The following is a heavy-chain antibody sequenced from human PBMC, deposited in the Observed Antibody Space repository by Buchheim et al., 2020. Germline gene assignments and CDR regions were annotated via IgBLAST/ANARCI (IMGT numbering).Heavy chain of an antibody. CDR2: IYYSGTT. V-gene: IGHV4-31*03. J-gene: IGHJ5*01. Sequence: QVQLHESGPRLVKSSETLSLTCTVSGGPVSITGHFWSWIRQRPGQGLEWIGYIYYSGTTYYNPSLKSRVTLSIDTSKNQFSLTLNSVTVADTAVYYCARTQLERRWGLKGGFGSWSQGTL. CDR1: GGPVSITGHF. CDR3: ARTQLERRWGLKGGFGS. D-gene: IGHD1-1*01.